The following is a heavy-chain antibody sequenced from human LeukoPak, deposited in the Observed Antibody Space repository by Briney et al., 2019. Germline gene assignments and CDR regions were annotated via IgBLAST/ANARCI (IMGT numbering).Heavy chain of an antibody. D-gene: IGHD5-12*01. CDR3: VRDGGVSGYDLLDY. Sequence: PGGSLRLSCAASGFTFSNYWMSWVRQAPGKGLEWVAHINQDGSEEHYMDSVKARFIISRDNAKNSLSLQMDSLRAEETAVYYCVRDGGVSGYDLLDYWGQGTLVTVSS. J-gene: IGHJ4*02. CDR1: GFTFSNYW. V-gene: IGHV3-7*01. CDR2: INQDGSEE.